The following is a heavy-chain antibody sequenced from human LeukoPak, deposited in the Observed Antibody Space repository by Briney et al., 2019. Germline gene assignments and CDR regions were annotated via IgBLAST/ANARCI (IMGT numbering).Heavy chain of an antibody. CDR3: ARNGGNSDVDD. D-gene: IGHD4-23*01. CDR1: GVAISGQNW. Sequence: PSGTLSLTCAVSGVAISGQNWWTWVRQSPGKGLEWTGEIFHSGNTNCNPSLKSRVTMSVDKSKNQFSLRLTSVTAADTAVYYCARNGGNSDVDDWGQGTLVTVSS. CDR2: IFHSGNT. J-gene: IGHJ4*02. V-gene: IGHV4-4*02.